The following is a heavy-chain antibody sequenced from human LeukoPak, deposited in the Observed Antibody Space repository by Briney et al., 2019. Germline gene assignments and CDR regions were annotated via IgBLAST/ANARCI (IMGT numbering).Heavy chain of an antibody. V-gene: IGHV4-59*01. CDR3: ARVGTYGSGSYLSWLDY. Sequence: SETLSLTCTVSGGSISSYYWSWIRQPPGKGLEWIGYIYYSGSTNYNPSLKSRVTISVDTSKNQFSLKLSSVSAADTAVYYCARVGTYGSGSYLSWLDYWGQGTLVTVSS. D-gene: IGHD3-10*01. CDR2: IYYSGST. J-gene: IGHJ4*02. CDR1: GGSISSYY.